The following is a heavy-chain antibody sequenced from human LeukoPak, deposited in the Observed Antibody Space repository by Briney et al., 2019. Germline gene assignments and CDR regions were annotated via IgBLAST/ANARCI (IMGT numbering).Heavy chain of an antibody. D-gene: IGHD1-7*01. CDR3: RAGNWNYEGWFEP. Sequence: GGSLRLSCAASGFTFSSYSMNWVRQAPGKGLEWVSSISSSSSYIYYADSGKGRFTISRDNAKHSLYLQMKSLRAEDTAVYYCRAGNWNYEGWFEPWGQGTLVTVSS. CDR2: ISSSSSYI. J-gene: IGHJ5*02. V-gene: IGHV3-21*01. CDR1: GFTFSSYS.